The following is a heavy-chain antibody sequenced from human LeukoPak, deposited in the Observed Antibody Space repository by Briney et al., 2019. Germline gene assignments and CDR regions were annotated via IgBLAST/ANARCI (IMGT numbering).Heavy chain of an antibody. V-gene: IGHV1-69*05. D-gene: IGHD4-17*01. CDR3: ARIATVKGGDAFDI. CDR1: GGTFSSYA. J-gene: IGHJ3*02. Sequence: SVKVSCKASGGTFSSYAISWVRQAPGQGLEWMGRIIPIFGTANYAQKFQGRVTITTDESASTAYMELSSLRSEDTAVYYCARIATVKGGDAFDIWGQGTMVTVSS. CDR2: IIPIFGTA.